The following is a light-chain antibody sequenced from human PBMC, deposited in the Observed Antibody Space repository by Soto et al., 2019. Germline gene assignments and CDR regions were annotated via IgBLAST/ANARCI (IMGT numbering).Light chain of an antibody. CDR1: ESLSNY. CDR3: QHHDNWFSGT. Sequence: EIVLIQSPETLSLSSGERGTLSCRASESLSNYLAWYQQRPGQAPRPPFYDTSSTSTGIPSWLRGCGSGTNLTLTTSTLEPEDFAVYYCQHHDNWFSGTVGQGTKVDIK. CDR2: DTS. J-gene: IGKJ1*01. V-gene: IGKV3-11*01.